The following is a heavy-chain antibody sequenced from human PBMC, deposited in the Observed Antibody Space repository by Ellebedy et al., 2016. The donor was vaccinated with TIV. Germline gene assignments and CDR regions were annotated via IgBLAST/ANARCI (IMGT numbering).Heavy chain of an antibody. J-gene: IGHJ4*02. CDR2: IFYSGST. V-gene: IGHV4-61*01. Sequence: GSLRLXXTVSGDSVSSGSYYWSWIRQPPGKGLEWIGYIFYSGSTNYFPSLKSRVTISIDTSKNQFSLRLSSVTAADTAVYYCARYNPVRGDFAYWGQGTQVTVSS. D-gene: IGHD1-1*01. CDR3: ARYNPVRGDFAY. CDR1: GDSVSSGSYY.